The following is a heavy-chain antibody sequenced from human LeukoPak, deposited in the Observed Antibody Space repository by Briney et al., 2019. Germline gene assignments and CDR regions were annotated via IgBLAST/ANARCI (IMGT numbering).Heavy chain of an antibody. V-gene: IGHV4-61*02. CDR1: GGSISSCSYY. J-gene: IGHJ4*02. CDR3: AREIGRGTRTFDY. Sequence: PSETLSLNCTVSGGSISSCSYYWSWIRQPPGKGLEWIGRIYTSGSTNYNPSLKSRVTISVDTSKNQFSLKLSSVTAADTAVYYCAREIGRGTRTFDYWGQGTLVTVSS. D-gene: IGHD1-1*01. CDR2: IYTSGST.